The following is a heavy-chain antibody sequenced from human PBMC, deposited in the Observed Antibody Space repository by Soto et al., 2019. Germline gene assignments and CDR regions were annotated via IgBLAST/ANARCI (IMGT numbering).Heavy chain of an antibody. CDR3: ARDLAWELLFGVADY. CDR2: ISYDGSNK. V-gene: IGHV3-30-3*01. Sequence: QVQLVESGGGVVQPGRSLRLSCAASGFTFSSYAMHWVRQAPGKGLERVAVISYDGSNKYYADSVKGRFTISRDNSMNTLYLQMNSLRAEDTAVYYCARDLAWELLFGVADYWGQGTLVTVSS. D-gene: IGHD1-26*01. CDR1: GFTFSSYA. J-gene: IGHJ4*02.